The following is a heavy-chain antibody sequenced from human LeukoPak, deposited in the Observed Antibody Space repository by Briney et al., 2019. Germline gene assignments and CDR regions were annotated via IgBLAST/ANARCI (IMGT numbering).Heavy chain of an antibody. CDR3: ARGLVSQQLSWFDP. D-gene: IGHD6-13*01. Sequence: SETLSLTCTVSGGSISSYYWSWIRQPPGKGLEWIGYLDYTGGTNYDPSLKSRVTISVDTSKNQFSLKLSPVTAADTAVYYCARGLVSQQLSWFDPWGQGTLVTVSS. CDR1: GGSISSYY. V-gene: IGHV4-59*01. CDR2: LDYTGGT. J-gene: IGHJ5*02.